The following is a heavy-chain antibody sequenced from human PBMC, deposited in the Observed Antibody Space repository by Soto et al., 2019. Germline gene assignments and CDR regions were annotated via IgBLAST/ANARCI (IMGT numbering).Heavy chain of an antibody. CDR1: GGTFNSYA. Sequence: QVQLVQSGAEVKMPGYSVKVSCKASGGTFNSYAIDWVRQAPGQGLEWMGGIIPIFGTTNYPQKLQGRVKLTADESTRTAYMELSTRRSEDTAVYYCARGIVTGSEYNYYYYGMDVWGQGPTVTVSS. J-gene: IGHJ6*02. V-gene: IGHV1-69*12. D-gene: IGHD1-1*01. CDR2: IIPIFGTT. CDR3: ARGIVTGSEYNYYYYGMDV.